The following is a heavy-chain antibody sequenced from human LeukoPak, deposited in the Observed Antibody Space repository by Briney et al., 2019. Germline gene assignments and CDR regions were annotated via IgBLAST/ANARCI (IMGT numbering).Heavy chain of an antibody. J-gene: IGHJ6*02. CDR3: ANTVVRGVASMDV. Sequence: PGGSLRLSCAASGFTFSSYWMHWVRQAPGKGLVWVSRIHSDGSSTNHADSVKGRFTISRDNSRNTLYLQMHSLGGEDTAVYYCANTVVRGVASMDVWGRGATVTVSS. CDR2: IHSDGSST. V-gene: IGHV3-74*01. D-gene: IGHD3-10*01. CDR1: GFTFSSYW.